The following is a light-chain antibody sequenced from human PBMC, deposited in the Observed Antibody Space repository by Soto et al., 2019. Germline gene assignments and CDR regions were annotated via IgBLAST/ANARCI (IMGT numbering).Light chain of an antibody. CDR3: SSYTSSNTLEV. CDR1: SRDVGGSNH. V-gene: IGLV2-14*01. CDR2: EVS. Sequence: QSALIQPASVSGSPGQSITISCTGTSRDVGGSNHVSWYQHHPHRAPKLLIYEVSYRPSGVSSRFSGSKSGNTASLTISGLQAEDEADYYCSSYTSSNTLEVFGVGTKLTVL. J-gene: IGLJ1*01.